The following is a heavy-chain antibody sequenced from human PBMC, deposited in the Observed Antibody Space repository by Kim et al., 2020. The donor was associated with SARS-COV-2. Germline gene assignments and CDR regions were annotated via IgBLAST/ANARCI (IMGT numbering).Heavy chain of an antibody. Sequence: GGSLRLSCAASEFTLSRHWMSWVSLTPQKGLEWVANINEVGSERSYVDSVKGRFTISRDNAKNSLYLQMNSLTVEDTALYFCARGTLRAPRSASDIWGQGTMVTVSS. J-gene: IGHJ3*02. CDR2: INEVGSER. CDR3: ARGTLRAPRSASDI. CDR1: EFTLSRHW. V-gene: IGHV3-7*01.